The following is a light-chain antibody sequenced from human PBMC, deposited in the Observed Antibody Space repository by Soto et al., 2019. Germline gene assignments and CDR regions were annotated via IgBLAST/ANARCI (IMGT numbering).Light chain of an antibody. CDR3: QQYNNLPLE. CDR2: GAS. V-gene: IGKV3-15*01. J-gene: IGKJ1*01. Sequence: EIVMTQSPATLSVSPGERATLSCRASQSVSSNLAWYQQKPGQAPRLLLYGASTRATGIPARFSGSGSGTEFTLTISSLQSEDFAVYYCQQYNNLPLEFGQGTKVEIK. CDR1: QSVSSN.